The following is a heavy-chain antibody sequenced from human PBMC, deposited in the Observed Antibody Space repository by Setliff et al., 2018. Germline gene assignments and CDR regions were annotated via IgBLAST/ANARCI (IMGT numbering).Heavy chain of an antibody. CDR3: ARVAGNVLLWFGGGDYFDY. J-gene: IGHJ4*02. V-gene: IGHV1-18*04. CDR2: IGAYNGNT. Sequence: ASMKVSCKASADTFTGYYVHWVRQAPGQGLEWMGWIGAYNGNTNYAQKLQGRVTMTTDTSTSTAYMELRSLRSDDTAVYYCARVAGNVLLWFGGGDYFDYWGQGTLITVSS. D-gene: IGHD3-10*01. CDR1: ADTFTGYY.